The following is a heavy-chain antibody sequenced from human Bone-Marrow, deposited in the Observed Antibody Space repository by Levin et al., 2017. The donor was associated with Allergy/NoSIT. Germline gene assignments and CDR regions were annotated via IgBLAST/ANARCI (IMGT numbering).Heavy chain of an antibody. Sequence: VSGPTLVKPTQTLTLTCTFSGFSLSTSGMCVSWIRQPPGKALEWLARIDWDDDKYYSTSLKTRLTISKDTSKNQVVLTMTNMDPVDTATYYCARNYYSSGWYGDEAFDIWGQGTMVTVSS. V-gene: IGHV2-70*11. J-gene: IGHJ3*02. CDR1: GFSLSTSGMC. CDR3: ARNYYSSGWYGDEAFDI. CDR2: IDWDDDK. D-gene: IGHD6-19*01.